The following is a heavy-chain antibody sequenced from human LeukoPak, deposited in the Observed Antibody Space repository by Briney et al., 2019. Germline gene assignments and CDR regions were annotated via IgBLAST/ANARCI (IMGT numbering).Heavy chain of an antibody. J-gene: IGHJ4*02. CDR3: ARIYYDRGGHYYDY. CDR1: GFTFRNYA. V-gene: IGHV3-64*01. D-gene: IGHD3-22*01. Sequence: GRSLRLSCEASGFTFRNYAMHWVRQAPGEGLEYVSAITGDGGTTYYARSVKDRFTISRDNSKNTLYLQMGSLRAEDMAVYYCARIYYDRGGHYYDYWGQGTLVTVSS. CDR2: ITGDGGTT.